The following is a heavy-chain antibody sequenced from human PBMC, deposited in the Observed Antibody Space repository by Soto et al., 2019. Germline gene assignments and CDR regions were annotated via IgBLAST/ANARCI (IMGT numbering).Heavy chain of an antibody. D-gene: IGHD5-18*01. CDR3: AAHSSSFV. Sequence: LRLSCAASGFTFSSYGMHWVRQAPGKGLEWVAVISYDGSNKYYADSVKGRFTISRDNSKNTLYLQMNSLRAEDTAVYYCAAHSSSFVWGQGTLVTVSS. CDR2: ISYDGSNK. V-gene: IGHV3-30*03. J-gene: IGHJ4*02. CDR1: GFTFSSYG.